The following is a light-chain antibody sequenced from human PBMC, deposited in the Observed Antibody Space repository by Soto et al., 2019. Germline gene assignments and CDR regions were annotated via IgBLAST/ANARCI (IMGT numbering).Light chain of an antibody. CDR2: DAS. V-gene: IGKV3-11*01. CDR3: QQRSAWPQIT. Sequence: EIVLTQSPATVSLSPMEIATLSFMASQSVRSYLAWYQQKPGQAPRLLIYDASNRATGIPARFSGSGSGTDFTLTISSLDPEDFAVYYCQQRSAWPQITFGQGTRLEIK. J-gene: IGKJ5*01. CDR1: QSVRSY.